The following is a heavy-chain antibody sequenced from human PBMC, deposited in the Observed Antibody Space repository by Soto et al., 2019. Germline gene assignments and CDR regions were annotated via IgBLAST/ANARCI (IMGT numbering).Heavy chain of an antibody. J-gene: IGHJ6*02. V-gene: IGHV1-69*06. CDR3: ARGGYSSTWSNLLDRSGLDV. D-gene: IGHD6-13*01. CDR1: GGTFSSYA. CDR2: IVPLFRTT. Sequence: QVQLVQSGAEAKKPGSSVKVSCKTSGGTFSSYAISWVRQAPGQGLEWMGGIVPLFRTTNYAQKFQGRVTITADMSTYTVYMERSGLRSGDTAVYYCARGGYSSTWSNLLDRSGLDVWGQGTTVTVSS.